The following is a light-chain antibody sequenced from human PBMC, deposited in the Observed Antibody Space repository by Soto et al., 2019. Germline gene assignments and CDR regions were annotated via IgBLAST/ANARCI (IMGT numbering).Light chain of an antibody. J-gene: IGKJ4*01. CDR3: QQRSSTPLT. V-gene: IGKV1-39*01. CDR2: AAS. CDR1: QSIANY. Sequence: DIQMTQSPSSLSASVGDRVTITCRASQSIANYLSWYQHTLGKPPKLLIYAASSLQSGVPSRFSGSGSGTDFTLTISSLHPEDFATYDCQQRSSTPLTFGGGTKVELK.